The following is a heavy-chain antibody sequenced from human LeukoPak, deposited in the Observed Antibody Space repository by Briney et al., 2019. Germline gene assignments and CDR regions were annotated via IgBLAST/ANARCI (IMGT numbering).Heavy chain of an antibody. Sequence: PGGSLRLSSAASGFTVSRNYMSWVRQAPGKGLEWVSVIYIDGNTYYADSVRGRFTISRDNSKNTVYLQMNSLRAEDTAVYYCARERGHLDYWGQGTLVTVSS. D-gene: IGHD6-25*01. CDR3: ARERGHLDY. CDR2: IYIDGNT. V-gene: IGHV3-66*01. CDR1: GFTVSRNY. J-gene: IGHJ4*02.